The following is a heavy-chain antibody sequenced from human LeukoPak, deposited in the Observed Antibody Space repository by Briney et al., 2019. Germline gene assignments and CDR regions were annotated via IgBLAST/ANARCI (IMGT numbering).Heavy chain of an antibody. CDR3: AREAGTDAFDI. D-gene: IGHD6-13*01. V-gene: IGHV3-48*01. CDR2: ISSSSSTI. Sequence: GGSLRLSCAASGFTFSSYSMNWVRQAPGKGLEWVSYISSSSSTIYYADSVKGRFTISRGNAKNSLYLQMNSLRAEDTAVYYCAREAGTDAFDIWGQGTMVTVSS. CDR1: GFTFSSYS. J-gene: IGHJ3*02.